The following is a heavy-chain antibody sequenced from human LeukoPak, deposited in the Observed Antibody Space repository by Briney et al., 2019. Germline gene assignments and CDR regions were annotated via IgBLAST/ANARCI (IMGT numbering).Heavy chain of an antibody. CDR3: ARDRPPTYYYDSSGLS. V-gene: IGHV3-7*01. CDR1: GFTFSSYW. CDR2: IKQDGSEK. J-gene: IGHJ4*02. Sequence: PGGSLRLSCAAPGFTFSSYWMSWVRQAPGKGLEWVANIKQDGSEKYYVDSVKGRFTISRDNAKNSLYLQMNSLRAEDTAVYYCARDRPPTYYYDSSGLSWGQGTLVTVSS. D-gene: IGHD3-22*01.